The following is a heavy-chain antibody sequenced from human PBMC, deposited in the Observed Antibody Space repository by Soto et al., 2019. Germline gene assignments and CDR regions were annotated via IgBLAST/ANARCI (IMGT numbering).Heavy chain of an antibody. CDR1: GYTFTSYG. J-gene: IGHJ4*02. CDR3: ARYGRYDQTSDY. V-gene: IGHV1-18*01. Sequence: QVQLVQSGAVVKKHGASVKVSCKASGYTFTSYGLTWVRQAPGQGLEWMGWLKTYNVNTNYAQKLQGRVIMTTYTATSTAYMELTSVRSDDTAVYYGARYGRYDQTSDYRCQGGLVTVSS. D-gene: IGHD3-16*01. CDR2: LKTYNVNT.